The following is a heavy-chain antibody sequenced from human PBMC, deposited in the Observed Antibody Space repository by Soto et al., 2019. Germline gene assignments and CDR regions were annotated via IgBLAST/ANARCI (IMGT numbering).Heavy chain of an antibody. CDR2: IVPVLGVP. V-gene: IGHV1-69*04. D-gene: IGHD3-10*01. Sequence: QVQLVQSGAEVMKPGSSVKVSCMPSGGAFSTYPLSWVRQAPGQGLEWMGRIVPVLGVPNYAQRFQGRVTMTADKDTNTAYRELSSLRFEDTAVYYCGRDRYAYGSGSTIDNWGQGTLVTVSS. CDR3: GRDRYAYGSGSTIDN. J-gene: IGHJ4*02. CDR1: GGAFSTYP.